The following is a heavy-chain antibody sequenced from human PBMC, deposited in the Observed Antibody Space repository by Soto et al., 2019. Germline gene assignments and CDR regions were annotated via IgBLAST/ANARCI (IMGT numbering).Heavy chain of an antibody. V-gene: IGHV1-69*06. CDR1: GGTFSSYA. D-gene: IGHD3-22*01. Sequence: GAPVKVSCKASGGTFSSYAISWVRQAPGQGLEWMGGIIPIFGTANYAQKFQGRVTITADKSTSTAYMELSSLRSEDTAVYYCARWVWDYDSSGYSLAYEDYWGQGTLVTVSS. J-gene: IGHJ4*02. CDR2: IIPIFGTA. CDR3: ARWVWDYDSSGYSLAYEDY.